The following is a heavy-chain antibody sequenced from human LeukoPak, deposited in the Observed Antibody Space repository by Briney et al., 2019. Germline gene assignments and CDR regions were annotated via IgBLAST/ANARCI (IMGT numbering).Heavy chain of an antibody. Sequence: PSETLSLTCTVSGGSISSSSYYWGWIRQPPGKGLEWLGSIYYSGSTYYNPSLKSRVTISVDTSKNQFSLKLSSVTAADTAVYYCARDTRDKALYYYYMDVWGKGTTVTISS. CDR1: GGSISSSSYY. J-gene: IGHJ6*03. CDR3: ARDTRDKALYYYYMDV. CDR2: IYYSGST. V-gene: IGHV4-39*07. D-gene: IGHD2-15*01.